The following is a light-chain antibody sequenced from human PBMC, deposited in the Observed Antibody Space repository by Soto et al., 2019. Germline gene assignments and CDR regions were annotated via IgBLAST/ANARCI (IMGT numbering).Light chain of an antibody. V-gene: IGLV2-11*01. CDR1: SSDVGGYNY. CDR2: DVT. CDR3: CSYAGSYTYV. Sequence: SALTQPRSVSGSPGQSVTISCTGTSSDVGGYNYVSWYQQHPGKAPKFMIYDVTKRPSGVPDRFSGSKSGNTASLTISGLQAEDAADYYCCSYAGSYTYVFGTGTKVTVL. J-gene: IGLJ1*01.